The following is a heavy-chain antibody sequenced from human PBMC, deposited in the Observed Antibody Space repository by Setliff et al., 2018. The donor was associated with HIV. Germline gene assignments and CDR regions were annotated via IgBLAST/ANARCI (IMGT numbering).Heavy chain of an antibody. CDR3: AKDRRYYYGSGSYAAET. D-gene: IGHD3-10*01. Sequence: GGSLRLSCAASGFTFNNYAMSWVRQAPGKGLEWVSDISGSGGRTYYADSVKGRFTISRDSSKNTLYLQMNSLRAEDTAVYYCAKDRRYYYGSGSYAAETWGQGTLVTVSS. CDR2: ISGSGGRT. V-gene: IGHV3-23*01. J-gene: IGHJ5*02. CDR1: GFTFNNYA.